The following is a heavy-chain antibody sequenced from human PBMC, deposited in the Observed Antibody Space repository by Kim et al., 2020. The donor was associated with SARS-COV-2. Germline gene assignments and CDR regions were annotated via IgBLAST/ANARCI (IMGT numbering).Heavy chain of an antibody. J-gene: IGHJ6*02. CDR3: ARDGDYDRPYYGMDA. CDR1: GFTFSSYA. V-gene: IGHV3-30*04. D-gene: IGHD4-17*01. CDR2: ISYDGSNK. Sequence: GGSLRLSCAASGFTFSSYAMHWVRQAPGKGLEWVAGISYDGSNKYYVDSVKGRFTIARDNSKNTLYLQMNSLRAEDTALYYCARDGDYDRPYYGMDAWGQGTPVTVS.